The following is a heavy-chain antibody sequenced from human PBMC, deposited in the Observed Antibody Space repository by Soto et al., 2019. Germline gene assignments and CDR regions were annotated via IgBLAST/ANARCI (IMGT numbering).Heavy chain of an antibody. V-gene: IGHV1-8*01. J-gene: IGHJ6*03. Sequence: ASVKVSCKASGYTFTSYDINWVRQATGQGLEWMGWMNPNSGNTGYAQKFQGRVTMTRNTSMSTVYMELSSLRSEDTALYYCSGVNSLGYSYYYMDFWGKGTTVTVPS. CDR2: MNPNSGNT. CDR1: GYTFTSYD. D-gene: IGHD1-20*01. CDR3: SGVNSLGYSYYYMDF.